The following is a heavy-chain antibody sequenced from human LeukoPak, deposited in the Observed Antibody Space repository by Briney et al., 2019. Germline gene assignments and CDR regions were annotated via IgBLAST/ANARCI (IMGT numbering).Heavy chain of an antibody. J-gene: IGHJ5*02. Sequence: ASGKVPCKASGYTFTTYDINWVRQATGQGLEWMGWMNPNSGNTGYTQKFQGRVTMTRNTSISTAYMELSSLRSEDTAVYYCARGRGSGHKENWFDPWGQGTLVTVSS. D-gene: IGHD6-19*01. CDR1: GYTFTTYD. CDR2: MNPNSGNT. CDR3: ARGRGSGHKENWFDP. V-gene: IGHV1-8*01.